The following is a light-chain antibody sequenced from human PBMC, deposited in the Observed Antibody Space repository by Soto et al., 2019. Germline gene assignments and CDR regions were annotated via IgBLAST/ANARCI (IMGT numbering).Light chain of an antibody. Sequence: QSVLTQPASMSGSPGQSVTISCAGTSSDIGGYNYVSWYQHHPGTAPKLIIYDVSSRPSGVSHRFSASKSGNTASLTISGLQAEDEAEYYCSSFSVASPLFGTGTKVIV. V-gene: IGLV2-14*01. CDR3: SSFSVASPL. CDR1: SSDIGGYNY. CDR2: DVS. J-gene: IGLJ1*01.